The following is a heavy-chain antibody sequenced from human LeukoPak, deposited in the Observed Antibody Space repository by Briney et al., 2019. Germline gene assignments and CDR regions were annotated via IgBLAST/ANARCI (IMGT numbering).Heavy chain of an antibody. D-gene: IGHD6-13*01. V-gene: IGHV5-51*01. Sequence: HGESLKISCKGSGYSFTSYWIGWVRQMPGKGLEWMGIIYPGDSDTRYSPSFQGQVTISADKSISTAYLQWSSLKASDTAMYYCASRQAGSSWEYDAFDIWGQGTMVTVSS. J-gene: IGHJ3*02. CDR2: IYPGDSDT. CDR1: GYSFTSYW. CDR3: ASRQAGSSWEYDAFDI.